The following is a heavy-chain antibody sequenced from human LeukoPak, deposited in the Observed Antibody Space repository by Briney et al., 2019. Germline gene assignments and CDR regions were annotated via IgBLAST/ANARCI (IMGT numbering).Heavy chain of an antibody. Sequence: GGSLRLSCAASGFTFSSSAMNWVRQAPGKGLEWVSTISRSGDRTYYADSVKGRFTISRDNSKNTLYLQMNSLRAEDTAVYYCARVGGPPYYYGSSGYYLDYWGQGTLVTVSS. CDR3: ARVGGPPYYYGSSGYYLDY. CDR1: GFTFSSSA. CDR2: ISRSGDRT. D-gene: IGHD3-22*01. J-gene: IGHJ4*02. V-gene: IGHV3-23*01.